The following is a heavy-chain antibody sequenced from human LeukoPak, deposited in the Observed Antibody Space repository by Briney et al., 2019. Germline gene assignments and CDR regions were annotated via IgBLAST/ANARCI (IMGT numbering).Heavy chain of an antibody. CDR2: IYYSGST. D-gene: IGHD6-19*01. Sequence: PSETLSLTCTLSGAPIRSYYWSWIRQPPGKGLEWIGNIYYSGSTNYNPSLKSRVTISVDTSKNQFSLKLSSVTAPDTAVYYCSRRGGYSGGWHPDLGFDYWGQGTLVTVSS. V-gene: IGHV4-59*08. CDR1: GAPIRSYY. J-gene: IGHJ4*02. CDR3: SRRGGYSGGWHPDLGFDY.